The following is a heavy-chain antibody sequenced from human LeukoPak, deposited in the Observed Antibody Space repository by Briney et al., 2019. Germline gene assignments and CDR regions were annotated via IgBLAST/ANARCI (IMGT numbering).Heavy chain of an antibody. V-gene: IGHV3-11*01. CDR3: ARDDSGIPHYYYYYGMDV. CDR2: ISSSGSTI. CDR1: GFTFSDYY. J-gene: IGHJ6*02. Sequence: GGSLRLSCAASGFTFSDYYMSWIRQAPGKGLEWVSYISSSGSTIYYADSVKGRFTISRDNAKNSLYLQMNSLRAEDTAVYYCARDDSGIPHYYYYYGMDVWGQGTTVTVSS. D-gene: IGHD1-26*01.